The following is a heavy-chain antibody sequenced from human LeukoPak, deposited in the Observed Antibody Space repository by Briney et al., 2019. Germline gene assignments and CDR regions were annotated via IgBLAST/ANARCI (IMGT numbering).Heavy chain of an antibody. Sequence: GGSLRLSCAASGFTFSSYEMNWVRQAPGKGLEWVSYISSSGSTINYADSVKGRFTISRDNAKNSLYLQMNSLRAEDTAVYYFAKDLGYWYFDWLLHPGIFDYWGQGTLVTVSS. V-gene: IGHV3-48*03. CDR2: ISSSGSTI. D-gene: IGHD3-9*01. CDR3: AKDLGYWYFDWLLHPGIFDY. CDR1: GFTFSSYE. J-gene: IGHJ4*02.